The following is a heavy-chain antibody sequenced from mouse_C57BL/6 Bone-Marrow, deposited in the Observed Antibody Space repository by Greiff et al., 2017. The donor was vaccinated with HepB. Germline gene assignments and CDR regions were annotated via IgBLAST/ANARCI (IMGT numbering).Heavy chain of an antibody. J-gene: IGHJ2*01. V-gene: IGHV14-4*01. CDR1: GFNIKDDY. D-gene: IGHD2-1*01. Sequence: SGAELVRPGASVKLSCTASGFNIKDDYMHWVKQRPEQGLEWIGWIDPENGDTEYASKFQGKATITADTSSNTAYLQLSSLTSEDTAVYYCTTRWGNYERYWGQGTTLTVSS. CDR3: TTRWGNYERY. CDR2: IDPENGDT.